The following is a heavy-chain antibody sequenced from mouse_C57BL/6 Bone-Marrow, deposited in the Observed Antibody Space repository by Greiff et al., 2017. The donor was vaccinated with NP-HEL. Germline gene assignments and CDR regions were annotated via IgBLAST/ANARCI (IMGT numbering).Heavy chain of an antibody. Sequence: VQLQQSGPVLVKPGPSVKISCKASGFTFTDYYMHWVKQSHGKSLEWIGLVYPYNGGTSYNQKFKGKATLTVDTSSSTAYMELNSLTSEDSAVDYCARSAQARRYAMDYGGQGTSVTVSS. V-gene: IGHV1-36*01. CDR1: GFTFTDYY. D-gene: IGHD3-2*02. J-gene: IGHJ4*01. CDR3: ARSAQARRYAMDY. CDR2: VYPYNGGT.